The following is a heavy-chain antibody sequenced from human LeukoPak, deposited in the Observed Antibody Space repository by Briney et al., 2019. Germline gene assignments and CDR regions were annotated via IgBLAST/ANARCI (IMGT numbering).Heavy chain of an antibody. CDR3: ARRVAVAGKVDY. J-gene: IGHJ4*02. D-gene: IGHD6-19*01. Sequence: PSQTLSLTCTVSGGSISSGSYYWSWIRQPAGKGLEWIGRIYTSGSTNYNPSLKSRVTISVDTSKNQFSLKLSSVTAADTAVYYCARRVAVAGKVDYWGQGTLVTVSS. CDR1: GGSISSGSYY. CDR2: IYTSGST. V-gene: IGHV4-61*02.